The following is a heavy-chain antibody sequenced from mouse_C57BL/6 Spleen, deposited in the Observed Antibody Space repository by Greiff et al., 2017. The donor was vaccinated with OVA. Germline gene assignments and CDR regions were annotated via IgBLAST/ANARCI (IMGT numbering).Heavy chain of an antibody. CDR2: IYPGDGDT. Sequence: VKLQESGPELVKPGASVTISCKASGYAFSSSWMNWVKQRPGKGLEWIGRIYPGDGDTNYNGKFKGKATLTADKSSSTAYMQLSSLTSEDSAVYFCARSRDYGSSYDFDYWGQGTTRTVSS. D-gene: IGHD1-1*01. V-gene: IGHV1-82*01. CDR1: GYAFSSSW. J-gene: IGHJ2*01. CDR3: ARSRDYGSSYDFDY.